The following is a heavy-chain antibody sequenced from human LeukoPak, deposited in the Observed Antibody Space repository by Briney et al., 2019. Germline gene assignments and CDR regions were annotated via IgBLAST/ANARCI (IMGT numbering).Heavy chain of an antibody. V-gene: IGHV3-21*01. CDR3: ARPLDSSNNYFDY. CDR2: ISSSSNYM. D-gene: IGHD6-13*01. J-gene: IGHJ4*02. Sequence: GGSLRLSCAVSGFTFSNAYMNWVRQAPGKGLEWVSFISSSSNYMSYADSVKGRFTISRDNAKSSLYLHMNSLRAEDTAVYHCARPLDSSNNYFDYWGQGTLVTVSS. CDR1: GFTFSNAY.